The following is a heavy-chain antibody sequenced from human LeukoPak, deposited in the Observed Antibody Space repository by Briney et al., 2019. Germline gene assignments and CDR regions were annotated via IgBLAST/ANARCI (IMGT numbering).Heavy chain of an antibody. CDR1: GFTFSNYV. Sequence: GGSLRLSCAASGFTFSNYVMRWVRQAPGKGLQWVSTITGSGGGTYYADAVKGQFTISRDNSNNALYLQMNSLRVDDTAVYYCAKGLSYYFDYWGQGSLVTVSS. V-gene: IGHV3-23*01. CDR3: AKGLSYYFDY. CDR2: ITGSGGGT. J-gene: IGHJ4*02.